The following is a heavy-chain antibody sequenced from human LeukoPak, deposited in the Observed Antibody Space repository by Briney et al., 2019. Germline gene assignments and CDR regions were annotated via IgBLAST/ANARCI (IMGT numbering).Heavy chain of an antibody. V-gene: IGHV3-23*01. CDR2: ISGSGGAT. CDR1: GFTFSTFG. D-gene: IGHD3-22*01. J-gene: IGHJ4*02. Sequence: GTLRLSCAASGFTFSTFGMSWVRPAPGKGLEWVSAISGSGGATFYADSVKGRFTISRDNAKNSLYLQMNSLRAADTALYYCARADYYDSSGYPIEYWGQGTLVTVSS. CDR3: ARADYYDSSGYPIEY.